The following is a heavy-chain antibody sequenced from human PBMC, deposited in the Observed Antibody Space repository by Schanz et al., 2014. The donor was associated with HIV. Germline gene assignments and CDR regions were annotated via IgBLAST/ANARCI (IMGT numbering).Heavy chain of an antibody. J-gene: IGHJ6*02. CDR1: GFTFDDYA. Sequence: EVQLVESGGGLVQPGRSLRLSCAVSGFTFDDYAMHWVRQAPGKGLEWVSGISWNSGSIGYADSVKGRFTISRDNSKKTLHLQMNSLRPEDTAVYYCSTDIAVAGRGGMDLWGQGTTVTVAS. CDR3: STDIAVAGRGGMDL. V-gene: IGHV3-9*01. CDR2: ISWNSGSI. D-gene: IGHD6-19*01.